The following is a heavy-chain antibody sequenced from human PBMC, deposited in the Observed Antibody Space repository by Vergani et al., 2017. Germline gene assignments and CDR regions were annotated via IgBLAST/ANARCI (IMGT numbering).Heavy chain of an antibody. J-gene: IGHJ6*02. V-gene: IGHV1-18*01. CDR1: GYTFTNYG. Sequence: QVQLVQSGAEVKKPGASVKVSCKTSGYTFTNYGISWVRQAPGQGLEWMGWISAYNGNTNYAQKLQGRVTMTTDTSTSTAYMELRSLRSDDTAVYYCAGDRGSSWYLYNYYYYGMDVWGQGTTVTVSS. CDR3: AGDRGSSWYLYNYYYYGMDV. CDR2: ISAYNGNT. D-gene: IGHD6-13*01.